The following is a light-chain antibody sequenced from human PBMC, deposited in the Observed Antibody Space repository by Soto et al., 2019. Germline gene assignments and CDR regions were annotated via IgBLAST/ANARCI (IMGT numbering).Light chain of an antibody. V-gene: IGKV3-11*01. J-gene: IGKJ2*01. CDR2: DAS. Sequence: EIVLTQSPATLSLSPGERATLSCRASQSVSSYLAWYQQKPGQAPRLLIYDASNRATGIPARFSGSGSGTDFTLPVSSLEPQDSALYYCQQRRSWPPVTFGQGPKLEI. CDR1: QSVSSY. CDR3: QQRRSWPPVT.